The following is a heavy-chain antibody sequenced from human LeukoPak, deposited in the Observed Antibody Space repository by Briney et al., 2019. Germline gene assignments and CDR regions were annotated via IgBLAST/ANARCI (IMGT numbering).Heavy chain of an antibody. CDR2: IYTSGST. V-gene: IGHV4-61*02. CDR3: ARTFIAARPHYFDY. J-gene: IGHJ4*02. Sequence: SQTLSLTCTVSGGSISSGSYYWSWIRQPAGKGLEWIGRIYTSGSTNYNPSLKSRVTISVDTSKNQFSLKLSSVTAADTAVYYCARTFIAARPHYFDYWGQGTLVTVSS. D-gene: IGHD6-6*01. CDR1: GGSISSGSYY.